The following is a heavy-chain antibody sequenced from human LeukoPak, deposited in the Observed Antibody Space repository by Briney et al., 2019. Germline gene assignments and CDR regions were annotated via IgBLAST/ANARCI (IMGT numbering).Heavy chain of an antibody. Sequence: SVKVSCKASGGTFSSYAISWVRQAPGQGLEWMGGIIPIFGTANYAQKFQGRVTITADESTSTAYMELSSLRSEDTAVYYCARDQGCSGGSCYSVAFDIWGQGTMVTVSS. CDR3: ARDQGCSGGSCYSVAFDI. J-gene: IGHJ3*02. V-gene: IGHV1-69*13. D-gene: IGHD2-15*01. CDR1: GGTFSSYA. CDR2: IIPIFGTA.